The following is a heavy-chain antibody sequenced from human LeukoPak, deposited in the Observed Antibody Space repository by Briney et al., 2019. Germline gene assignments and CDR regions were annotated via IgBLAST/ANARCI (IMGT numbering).Heavy chain of an antibody. J-gene: IGHJ4*02. CDR2: IKSKAAGGTT. V-gene: IGHV3-15*01. CDR3: ARDSRLSRWRGTSDY. Sequence: GGSLRLSCAASGFTFSNAWMNWVRQAPGKGLEWVGRIKSKAAGGTTDYAAPVKGRFTISRDDSKDTLYLQMNSLRAEDTSVYYCARDSRLSRWRGTSDYWGQGTLVTVSS. D-gene: IGHD3-16*01. CDR1: GFTFSNAW.